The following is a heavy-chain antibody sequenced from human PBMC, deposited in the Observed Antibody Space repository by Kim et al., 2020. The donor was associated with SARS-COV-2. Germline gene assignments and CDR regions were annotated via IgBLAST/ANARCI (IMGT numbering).Heavy chain of an antibody. CDR2: INHRGST. Sequence: SETLSLTCAVYGGSLSDYYWSWIRQPPGKVLEWIGEINHRGSTNYNTSLNSRVTISLDTSKNQFSLILRSVAAADTAVYYCARGLIGSGVSSYDYGLDVWGRGTTVTVSS. J-gene: IGHJ6*02. CDR3: ARGLIGSGVSSYDYGLDV. V-gene: IGHV4-34*01. CDR1: GGSLSDYY. D-gene: IGHD2-8*01.